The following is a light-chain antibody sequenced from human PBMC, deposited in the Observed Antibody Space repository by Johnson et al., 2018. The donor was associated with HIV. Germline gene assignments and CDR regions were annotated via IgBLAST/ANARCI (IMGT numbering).Light chain of an antibody. Sequence: QSVLTQPPSVSAAPGQKVTISCSGSSSNIGNNYVSWYQQFPGTAPKLLIYDNNKRPSGIPDRISGSKSGTSATLGTAGLQTGDEADYYCGTWDSSLNVEVFGTGTRVTVL. CDR3: GTWDSSLNVEV. CDR2: DNN. V-gene: IGLV1-51*01. CDR1: SSNIGNNY. J-gene: IGLJ1*01.